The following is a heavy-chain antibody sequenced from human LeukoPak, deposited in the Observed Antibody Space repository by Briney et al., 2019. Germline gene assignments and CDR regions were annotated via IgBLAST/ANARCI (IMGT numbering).Heavy chain of an antibody. CDR2: IKQDGSEK. CDR1: GFTFSSYW. CDR3: ARWRDGYNYYFDY. J-gene: IGHJ4*02. D-gene: IGHD5-24*01. V-gene: IGHV3-7*01. Sequence: QPGGSLRVSCAASGFTFSSYWMSWVRQAPGKGLEWVANIKQDGSEKYYVDSVKGRFTISRDNAKNPLYLQMNSLRAEDTAVYYCARWRDGYNYYFDYWGQGTLVTVSS.